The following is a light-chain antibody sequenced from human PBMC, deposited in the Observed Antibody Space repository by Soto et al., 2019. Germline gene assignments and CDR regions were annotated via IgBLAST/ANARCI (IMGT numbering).Light chain of an antibody. Sequence: QSVLTQPASVSGSPGQSITIPCSGTSSDIGAYNYVSWYQQHPGKAPKLMIYDVGNRPSGVSDRFSASKSGNTASLTISGLQPDDEADYYCSSYTTSVTWVFGGGTKVTVL. J-gene: IGLJ3*02. CDR1: SSDIGAYNY. CDR2: DVG. V-gene: IGLV2-14*01. CDR3: SSYTTSVTWV.